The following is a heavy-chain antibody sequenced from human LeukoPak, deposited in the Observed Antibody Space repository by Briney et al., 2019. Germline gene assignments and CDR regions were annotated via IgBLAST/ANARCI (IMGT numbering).Heavy chain of an antibody. V-gene: IGHV3-23*01. D-gene: IGHD1-14*01. CDR2: ISGDGSGT. Sequence: GGSLRLSCAASGLTFSSYAMSWVRQAAGKGLEWVSAISGDGSGTYYTDSVKGRFTISRHNSKNTLFLQMNSLRVEDTAVYYCAKGGISSVYHAFDIWGQGTMVTVSS. CDR3: AKGGISSVYHAFDI. J-gene: IGHJ3*02. CDR1: GLTFSSYA.